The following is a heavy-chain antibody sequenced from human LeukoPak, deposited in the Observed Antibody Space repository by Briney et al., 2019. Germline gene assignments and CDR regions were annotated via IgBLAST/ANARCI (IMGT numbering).Heavy chain of an antibody. J-gene: IGHJ6*02. CDR3: AREGSDSSGYYYGPYYYYGMDV. V-gene: IGHV1-69*04. CDR1: GYTFSSYA. Sequence: ASVKVSCKASGYTFSSYAITWVRQAPGQGLEWMGRIIPSLGIPNYAQKFQGRVTITADKSTSTVYMDLSSLRSEDTAVYYCAREGSDSSGYYYGPYYYYGMDVWGQGTTVTVSS. CDR2: IIPSLGIP. D-gene: IGHD3-22*01.